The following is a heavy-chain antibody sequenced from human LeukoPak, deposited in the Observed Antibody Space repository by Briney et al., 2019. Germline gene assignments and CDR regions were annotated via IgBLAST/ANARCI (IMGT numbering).Heavy chain of an antibody. V-gene: IGHV4-59*01. Sequence: SETLSLTCTVSGASISSNYWSWIRQPPAKGLEWIGYIYYSGSTNYNPSLKSRVTISVDTSKNQFSLKLNSVTAADTAVYCCARDRYGGNSGDFDYWGQGTLVTVSS. CDR1: GASISSNY. D-gene: IGHD4-23*01. CDR3: ARDRYGGNSGDFDY. CDR2: IYYSGST. J-gene: IGHJ4*02.